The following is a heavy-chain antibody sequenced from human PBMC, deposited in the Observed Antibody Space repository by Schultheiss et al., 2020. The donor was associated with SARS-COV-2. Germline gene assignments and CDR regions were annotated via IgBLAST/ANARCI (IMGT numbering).Heavy chain of an antibody. Sequence: GGSLRLSCAASGFTFDDYGMHWVRQVPRKGLEWVSGISWNSGSIGYADSVKGRFTLSRDNGKKSLSLQMNSLRAEDTAEYYCVTGGGRLCNYWGQGTLVTVSS. D-gene: IGHD2/OR15-2a*01. CDR3: VTGGGRLCNY. V-gene: IGHV3-9*01. J-gene: IGHJ4*02. CDR2: ISWNSGSI. CDR1: GFTFDDYG.